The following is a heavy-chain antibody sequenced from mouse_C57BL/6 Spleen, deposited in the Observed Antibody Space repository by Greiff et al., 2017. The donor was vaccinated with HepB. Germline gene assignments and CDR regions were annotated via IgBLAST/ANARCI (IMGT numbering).Heavy chain of an antibody. V-gene: IGHV10-3*01. J-gene: IGHJ4*01. D-gene: IGHD2-5*01. CDR3: VRDNSNLYYYAMDY. CDR2: IRSKSSNYAT. Sequence: EAGGGLVQPKGSLKLSCAASGFTFNTYAMHWVRQAPGKGLEWVARIRSKSSNYATYYADSVKDRFTISRDDSQSMLYLQMNNLKTEDTAMYYCVRDNSNLYYYAMDYWGQGTSVTVSS. CDR1: GFTFNTYA.